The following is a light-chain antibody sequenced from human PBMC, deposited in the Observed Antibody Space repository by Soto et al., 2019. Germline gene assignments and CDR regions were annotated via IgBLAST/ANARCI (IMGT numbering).Light chain of an antibody. V-gene: IGKV3-15*01. J-gene: IGKJ4*01. CDR1: QSVSTN. Sequence: EVVMTQSPATLSVSPGERATLSCRASQSVSTNLAWYQQKPGQAPRLLIYGASTRATGIPARFSGSGSGTXXXXXXXXXXXXXXAXYXXQXYNNWPPSQGFGGGTKVEI. CDR2: GAS. CDR3: QXYNNWPPSQG.